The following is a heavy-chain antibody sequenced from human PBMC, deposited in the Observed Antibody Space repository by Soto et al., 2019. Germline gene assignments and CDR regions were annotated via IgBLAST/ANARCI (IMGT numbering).Heavy chain of an antibody. D-gene: IGHD1-26*01. CDR1: GFTFSSYG. Sequence: GGSLRLSCAASGFTFSSYGMHWVRQAPGKGLEWVAVIWYDGSNKYYADSVKGRFTISRDNSKNTLYLQMNSLRAEDTAVYYCARDLRVGATLATWGQGTLVTVSS. V-gene: IGHV3-33*01. J-gene: IGHJ5*02. CDR2: IWYDGSNK. CDR3: ARDLRVGATLAT.